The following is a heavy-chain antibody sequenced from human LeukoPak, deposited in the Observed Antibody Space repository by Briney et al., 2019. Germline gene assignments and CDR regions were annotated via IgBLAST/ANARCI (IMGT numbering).Heavy chain of an antibody. CDR1: GYTFTSYG. CDR3: ARDPGHYYDSSGSRSWFDP. D-gene: IGHD3-22*01. CDR2: IIPIFGTA. Sequence: SVTVSFKASGYTFTSYGISWVRQAPGQGLEWMGGIIPIFGTANYAQKFQGRVTITADESTSTAYMELSSLRSEDTAVYYCARDPGHYYDSSGSRSWFDPWGQGTLVTVSS. J-gene: IGHJ5*02. V-gene: IGHV1-69*13.